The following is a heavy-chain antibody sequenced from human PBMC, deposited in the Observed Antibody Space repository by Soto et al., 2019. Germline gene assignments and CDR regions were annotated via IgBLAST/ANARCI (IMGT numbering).Heavy chain of an antibody. V-gene: IGHV6-1*01. D-gene: IGHD3-10*01. CDR3: ARDLSAFGELAYYYFYMDV. J-gene: IGHJ6*03. CDR2: TYYRSKWYN. Sequence: SQTLSLTCAISGDSVSRNSAAWNWIRQSPSRGLEWLGRTYYRSKWYNDYAVSVKSRITINPDTSKNQFSLQLNSVTPEDTAVYYCARDLSAFGELAYYYFYMDVWGKGTTVTVSS. CDR1: GDSVSRNSAA.